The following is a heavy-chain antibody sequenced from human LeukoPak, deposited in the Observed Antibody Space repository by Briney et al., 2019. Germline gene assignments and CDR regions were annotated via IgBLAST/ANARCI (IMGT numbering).Heavy chain of an antibody. V-gene: IGHV3-30-3*01. CDR1: GFTFSSYA. CDR3: ARTTGDFWSGYYDY. D-gene: IGHD3-3*01. CDR2: ISYDGCNK. Sequence: PGGSLRLSCAASGFTFSSYAIHWVRRSPGKGLEWVAVISYDGCNKYYADSVKGRFTISRDNSKNTLFLQVNSLRAEDTAVYYCARTTGDFWSGYYDYWGHGTLVTVSS. J-gene: IGHJ4*01.